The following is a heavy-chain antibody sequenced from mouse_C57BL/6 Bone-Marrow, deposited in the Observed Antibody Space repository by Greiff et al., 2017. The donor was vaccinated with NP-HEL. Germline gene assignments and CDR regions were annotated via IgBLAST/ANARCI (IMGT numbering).Heavy chain of an antibody. CDR1: GFTFSSYA. V-gene: IGHV5-4*01. J-gene: IGHJ2*01. Sequence: EVQRVESGGGLVKPGGSLKLSCAASGFTFSSYAMSWVRQTPEQRLEWVATISDGGSYTYYPDNVKGRFTISRDNAKNNLYLQMSHLKSEDTAMYYCARDRSYGYYFDYWGQGTTLTVSS. CDR2: ISDGGSYT. D-gene: IGHD1-1*01. CDR3: ARDRSYGYYFDY.